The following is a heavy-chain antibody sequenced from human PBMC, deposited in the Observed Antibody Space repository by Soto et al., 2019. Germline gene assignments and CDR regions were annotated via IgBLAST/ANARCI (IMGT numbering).Heavy chain of an antibody. V-gene: IGHV4-4*02. J-gene: IGHJ4*02. CDR1: SGSITNNRW. CDR3: ARELDCTNGVCYRVFDY. CDR2: INHSGST. D-gene: IGHD2-8*01. Sequence: SVTLSVTWAVASGSITNNRWWSWVRQPPGKGLEWIGEINHSGSTHYNPTLKSRVTISVDTSKNQFSLKLSSVTAADTAVYYCARELDCTNGVCYRVFDYWGQGTLVTVSS.